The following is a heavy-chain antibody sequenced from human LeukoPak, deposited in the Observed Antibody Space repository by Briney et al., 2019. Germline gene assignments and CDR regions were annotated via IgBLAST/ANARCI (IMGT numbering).Heavy chain of an antibody. V-gene: IGHV3-48*03. J-gene: IGHJ5*02. CDR2: ISSSGDSI. CDR1: GFSFSSYE. Sequence: GGSLRLSCGASGFSFSSYEMNWVRQAPGKGLEWVSHISSSGDSIYYADSVKGRFTISRDNVKNSLYLQMNRLRAEDTAVYYCARDRWFDLWGQGTLVTVSS. CDR3: ARDRWFDL.